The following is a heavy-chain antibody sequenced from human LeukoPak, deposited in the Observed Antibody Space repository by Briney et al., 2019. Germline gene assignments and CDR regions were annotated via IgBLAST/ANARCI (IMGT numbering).Heavy chain of an antibody. CDR1: GGSISSYY. Sequence: SETLSLTCTVSGGSISSYYWSRIRQPAGKGLEWIGRIYTSGSTNYNPSLKSRVTMSVDTSKNQFSLKLSSVTAADTAVYYCAREGMAVVVTANDAFDIWGQGTMVTVSS. J-gene: IGHJ3*02. CDR3: AREGMAVVVTANDAFDI. D-gene: IGHD5-18*01. V-gene: IGHV4-4*07. CDR2: IYTSGST.